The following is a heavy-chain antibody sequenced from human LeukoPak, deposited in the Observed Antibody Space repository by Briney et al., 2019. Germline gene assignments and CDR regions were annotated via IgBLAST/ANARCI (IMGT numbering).Heavy chain of an antibody. CDR2: IKQDGSET. D-gene: IGHD2-2*01. CDR1: GFTFGSHW. V-gene: IGHV3-7*01. J-gene: IGHJ5*02. Sequence: PGGSPRLSCAASGFTFGSHWMSWVRQTPGKGLEWVANIKQDGSETYYVDSVKGRFTISRDNAKNSLLLQMSILRAEDTAVYYCARGRKVPAAMGNWFDPWGQGTLVTVSS. CDR3: ARGRKVPAAMGNWFDP.